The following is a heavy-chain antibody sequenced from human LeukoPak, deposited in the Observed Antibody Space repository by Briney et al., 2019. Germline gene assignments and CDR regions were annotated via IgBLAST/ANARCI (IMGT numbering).Heavy chain of an antibody. CDR1: GFTFSSYG. V-gene: IGHV3-33*01. CDR3: ARTYSGSYYVFDY. Sequence: GGSLRLSCAASGFTFSSYGMHWVRQAPGKGLEWVAVIWYDGSNKYYADSVKGRFTISRDNSKNTLYPQMNSLRAEDTAVHYCARTYSGSYYVFDYWGQGTLVTVSS. D-gene: IGHD1-26*01. J-gene: IGHJ4*02. CDR2: IWYDGSNK.